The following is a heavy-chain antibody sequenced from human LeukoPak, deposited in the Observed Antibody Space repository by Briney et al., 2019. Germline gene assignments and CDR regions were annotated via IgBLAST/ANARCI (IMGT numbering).Heavy chain of an antibody. CDR2: INSNSGGT. CDR3: ARVRGVNSGSYGFDY. J-gene: IGHJ4*02. V-gene: IGHV1-2*02. CDR1: GYTFTDYS. Sequence: ASVKVSCKASGYTFTDYSMHWVRQAPGQGLEWMGWINSNSGGTNYAQKFQGRVTMTRDTSITTAYMELSRLRSDDTAVYYCARVRGVNSGSYGFDYWGQGTLVTVSS. D-gene: IGHD3-10*01.